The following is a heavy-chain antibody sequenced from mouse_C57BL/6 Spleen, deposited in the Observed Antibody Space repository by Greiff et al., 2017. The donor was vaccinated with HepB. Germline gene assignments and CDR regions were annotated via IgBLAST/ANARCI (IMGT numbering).Heavy chain of an antibody. Sequence: VQLQESGAELMKPGASVKLSCKATGYTFTGYWIEWVKQRPGHGLEWIGEILPGSGSTNYNEKFKGKATFTADTSSNTAYMQLSSLTTDDSAIYYCARGGTTVVEGGYWYFDVWGTGTTVTVSS. J-gene: IGHJ1*03. CDR2: ILPGSGST. D-gene: IGHD1-1*01. CDR3: ARGGTTVVEGGYWYFDV. V-gene: IGHV1-9*01. CDR1: GYTFTGYW.